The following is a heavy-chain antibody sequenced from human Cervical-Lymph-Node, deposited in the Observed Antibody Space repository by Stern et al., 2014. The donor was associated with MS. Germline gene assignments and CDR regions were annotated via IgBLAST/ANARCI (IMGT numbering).Heavy chain of an antibody. CDR2: INPSGDGS. CDR3: AADWETTGGPHWYGMDV. J-gene: IGHJ6*02. D-gene: IGHD1/OR15-1a*01. CDR1: RDTSITYY. V-gene: IGHV1-46*01. Sequence: QVQLVQSGAEVKKPGASVQVSCKASRDTSITYYIHWLRQAPGQGPEWMGLINPSGDGSTYSKQVRGRISMTRDTSTRTVYMELNSLGSEDTAVYYCAADWETTGGPHWYGMDVWGQGTTVIVSS.